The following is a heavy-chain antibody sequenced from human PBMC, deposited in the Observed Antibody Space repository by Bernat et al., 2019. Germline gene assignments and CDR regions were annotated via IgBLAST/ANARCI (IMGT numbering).Heavy chain of an antibody. D-gene: IGHD6-13*01. Sequence: QVQLVQSGAEVKKPGASVKVSCKASGYTFTSYGISWVRQAPGQGLEWMGWISAYNGNTNYAQKLQGRVTMTTDTSTSTAYMELRSLGSDDSAMYYCATDVPPGEQQMDYYYYGMDVWGQGATVTVSS. CDR1: GYTFTSYG. V-gene: IGHV1-18*01. CDR3: ATDVPPGEQQMDYYYYGMDV. J-gene: IGHJ6*02. CDR2: ISAYNGNT.